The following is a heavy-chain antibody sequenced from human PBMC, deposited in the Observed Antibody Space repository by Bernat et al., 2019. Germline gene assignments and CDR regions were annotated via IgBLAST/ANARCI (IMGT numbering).Heavy chain of an antibody. CDR2: ISAYNGNT. Sequence: QVQLVQSGAEVKKPGASVKVSCKASGYTFTSYGISWVRQAPGQGLEWMGWISAYNGNTNYAQKLQGRVTMTTDTSTSTAYMELRSLRSDDTAVYYCARAAHYDYIWGSHGGYYYYMDVWGKGTTVTVSS. CDR1: GYTFTSYG. D-gene: IGHD3-16*01. V-gene: IGHV1-18*01. J-gene: IGHJ6*03. CDR3: ARAAHYDYIWGSHGGYYYYMDV.